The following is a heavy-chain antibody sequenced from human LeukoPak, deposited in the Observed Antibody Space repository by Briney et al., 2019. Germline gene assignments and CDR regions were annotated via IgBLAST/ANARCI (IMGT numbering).Heavy chain of an antibody. CDR3: ARDLARGYSYGLHYMDV. Sequence: SVKVSCKASGGTFSSYAISWVRQAPGQGLEWMGRIIPIFGTANYAQKFQGRVTITTDESTSTAYMGLSSLRSEDTAVYYCARDLARGYSYGLHYMDVWGKGTTVTVSS. J-gene: IGHJ6*03. V-gene: IGHV1-69*05. CDR1: GGTFSSYA. D-gene: IGHD5-18*01. CDR2: IIPIFGTA.